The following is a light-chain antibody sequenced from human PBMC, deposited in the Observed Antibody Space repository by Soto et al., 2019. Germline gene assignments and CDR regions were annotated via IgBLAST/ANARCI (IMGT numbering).Light chain of an antibody. J-gene: IGLJ2*01. CDR2: DVT. CDR3: CSYTGRVNFVI. CDR1: SDDVDFSTY. V-gene: IGLV2-11*01. Sequence: QSALTQPRSVSGSPGQSVTISCTATSDDVDFSTYVSWYQQRPGKAPKLLIFDVTQRPSGVPHRFAGSKSGDTASLTSSGLQADDEADYFCCSYTGRVNFVIFGGGTKLTVL.